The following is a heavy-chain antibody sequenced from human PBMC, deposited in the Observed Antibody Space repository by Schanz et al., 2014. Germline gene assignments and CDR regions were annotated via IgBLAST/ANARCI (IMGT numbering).Heavy chain of an antibody. CDR2: INPNSGGT. J-gene: IGHJ6*02. CDR3: ARERGRGYCSRTSCSKDYGMDV. V-gene: IGHV1-2*02. CDR1: GYSFTDYY. D-gene: IGHD2-2*01. Sequence: QVQLVQSGAEVKTPGASVKVSCKASGYSFTDYYIHWVRQAPGQGLEWMGWINPNSGGTNYPQRFQGRVTTTRDTSSRTVYMQLSRLTSDDTAVYFCARERGRGYCSRTSCSKDYGMDVWGQGTTVTVSS.